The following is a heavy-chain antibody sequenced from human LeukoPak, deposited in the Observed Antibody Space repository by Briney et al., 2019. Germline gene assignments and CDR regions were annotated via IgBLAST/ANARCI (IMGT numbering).Heavy chain of an antibody. CDR2: IYTSGST. J-gene: IGHJ5*02. D-gene: IGHD3-10*01. V-gene: IGHV4-61*02. CDR3: ARDSGTTMVRGVIPT. Sequence: SETLSLTCTASGGSISSGSYYWSWIRQPAGKGLEWIGRIYTSGSTNYNPSLKSRVTISVDTSKNQFSLKLSSVTAADTAVYYCARDSGTTMVRGVIPTWGQGTLVTVSS. CDR1: GGSISSGSYY.